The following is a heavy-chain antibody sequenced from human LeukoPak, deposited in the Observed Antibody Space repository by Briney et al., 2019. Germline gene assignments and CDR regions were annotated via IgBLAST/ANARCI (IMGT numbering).Heavy chain of an antibody. CDR2: ISYDGSNK. D-gene: IGHD5-18*01. V-gene: IGHV3-30*18. CDR1: GFTFSSYG. CDR3: AKIRRWIQLWLEMDY. J-gene: IGHJ4*02. Sequence: GGSLRLSCAASGFTFSSYGMHWVRQAPGKGLEWVAVISYDGSNKYYADSVKGRFTISRDNSKNTLYLQMNSLRAEDTAVYYCAKIRRWIQLWLEMDYWGQRTLVTVSS.